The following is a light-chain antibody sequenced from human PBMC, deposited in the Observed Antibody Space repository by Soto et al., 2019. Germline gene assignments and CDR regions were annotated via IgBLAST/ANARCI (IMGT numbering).Light chain of an antibody. V-gene: IGKV3-20*01. CDR3: QQYDTSPIT. CDR2: DAS. Sequence: EIVLTQSPGTLSLSPGERATLSCRASQSISSTYLTWYHQRPGQAPRLLIYDASRRATGIPDRFSGSGSGTDFSLTISRLEPEDFVVYFCQQYDTSPITFGQGTRLEIK. J-gene: IGKJ5*01. CDR1: QSISSTY.